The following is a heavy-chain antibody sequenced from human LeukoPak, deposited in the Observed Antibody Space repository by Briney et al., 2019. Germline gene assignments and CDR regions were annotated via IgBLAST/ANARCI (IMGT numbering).Heavy chain of an antibody. D-gene: IGHD6-6*01. CDR1: GDSISSGDYY. V-gene: IGHV4-30-4*08. CDR2: IYYSGST. J-gene: IGHJ5*02. CDR3: ARAGGIAARPVNWFDP. Sequence: SETLSLTCTVSGDSISSGDYYWSWIRQPPGKGLEWIGYIYYSGSTYYDPSLRSRVTISVDTSKNQFSLKLSSVTAADTAVYFCARAGGIAARPVNWFDPWGQGTLVTVSS.